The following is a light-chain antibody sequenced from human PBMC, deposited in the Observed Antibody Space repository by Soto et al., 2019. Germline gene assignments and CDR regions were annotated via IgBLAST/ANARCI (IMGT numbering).Light chain of an antibody. J-gene: IGLJ1*01. CDR1: SSDVGGYDY. CDR3: SSYTSSSTYD. Sequence: QSALTQPASVSGSPGQSITFSCTGTSSDVGGYDYVSWYQHHPGKAPKLLIYEVNNRPSGISYRFSGSKSGNTASLTISGLQAEDEADYFCSSYTSSSTYDFGTGTQVTVL. CDR2: EVN. V-gene: IGLV2-14*01.